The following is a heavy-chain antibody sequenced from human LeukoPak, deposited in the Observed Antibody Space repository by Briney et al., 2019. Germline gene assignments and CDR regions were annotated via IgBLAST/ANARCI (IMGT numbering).Heavy chain of an antibody. CDR3: ARGEYSSSWDHYYFDY. J-gene: IGHJ4*02. D-gene: IGHD6-13*01. CDR2: INPNSGGT. V-gene: IGHV1-2*06. Sequence: ASVKVSCKASGYTFTGYYMHWVRQAPGQGLEWMGRINPNSGGTNYAQTFQGRVTMTRDTSITTAYLEVSSLRSDDTAVYYCARGEYSSSWDHYYFDYWGQGTLVAVSS. CDR1: GYTFTGYY.